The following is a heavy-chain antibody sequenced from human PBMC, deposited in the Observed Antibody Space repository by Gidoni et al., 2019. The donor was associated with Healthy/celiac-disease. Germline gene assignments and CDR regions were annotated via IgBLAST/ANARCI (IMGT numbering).Heavy chain of an antibody. D-gene: IGHD1-7*01. J-gene: IGHJ4*02. CDR2: ISGSGGST. V-gene: IGHV3-23*01. CDR3: AKGVWDWNYSFDY. CDR1: GFTFSSYA. Sequence: EVQLLESGGGLVQPGGSLRLSCSASGFTFSSYAMSWVRQAPGKGLEWVSAISGSGGSTYYADSVKGRFTISRDNSKNTLYLQMNSLRAEDTAVYYCAKGVWDWNYSFDYWGQGTLVTVSS.